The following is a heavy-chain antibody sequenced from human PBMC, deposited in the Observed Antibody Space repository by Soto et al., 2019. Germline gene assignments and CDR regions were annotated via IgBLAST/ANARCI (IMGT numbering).Heavy chain of an antibody. J-gene: IGHJ4*02. CDR2: INPNNGGT. CDR1: GYSFTGNS. Sequence: QVHLVQSGAEVKKPGASVRVSCKASGYSFTGNSMHWVRQAPGQGLEWMGWINPNNGGTNYAQRFRGWVARTRDTSVSTADMELHRLEDDHKDIYYSVIQRSGVVYWGQGALVTVSS. V-gene: IGHV1-2*04. CDR3: VIQRSGVVY. D-gene: IGHD2-15*01.